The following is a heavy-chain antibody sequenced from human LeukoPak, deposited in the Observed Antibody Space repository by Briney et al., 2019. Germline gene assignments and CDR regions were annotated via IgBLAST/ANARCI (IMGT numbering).Heavy chain of an antibody. V-gene: IGHV1-46*01. D-gene: IGHD3-22*01. J-gene: IGHJ4*02. Sequence: ASVKVSCKASGYTFTSYYMHWVRQAPGQGLEWMGIINPSGGSTSYAQKFQGRVTMTRDTSISTAYMELSRLRSDDTAVYYCARDLYYYDSSGHSNGWGQGTLVTVSS. CDR1: GYTFTSYY. CDR2: INPSGGST. CDR3: ARDLYYYDSSGHSNG.